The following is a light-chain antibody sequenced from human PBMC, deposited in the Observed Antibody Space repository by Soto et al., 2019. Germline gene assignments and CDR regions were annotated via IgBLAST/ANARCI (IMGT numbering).Light chain of an antibody. Sequence: DIQMTQSPSTLSASVGDRVTITCRSSQIINRWLAWYQQKPGKAPKFLIYDVSSLQSAVPSRFSGSGSGTEFTLTISSLQSEDFAVYYCQQYNNWPPTWTFGQGTKVDIK. CDR1: QIINRW. J-gene: IGKJ1*01. CDR3: QQYNNWPPTWT. CDR2: DVS. V-gene: IGKV1-5*01.